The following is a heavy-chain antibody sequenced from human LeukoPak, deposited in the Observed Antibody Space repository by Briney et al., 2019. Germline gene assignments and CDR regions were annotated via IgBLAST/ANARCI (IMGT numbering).Heavy chain of an antibody. J-gene: IGHJ5*02. CDR1: GYTFTGYY. CDR3: ARGYYYVENNWFDP. D-gene: IGHD3-22*01. CDR2: INPNSGGT. V-gene: IGHV1-2*02. Sequence: ASVKDSCKASGYTFTGYYMHWVRQAPGQGLEWMGWINPNSGGTNYAQKFQGRVTMTRDTSISTAYMELSRLRSDDTAVYYCARGYYYVENNWFDPWGLGTLVTVSS.